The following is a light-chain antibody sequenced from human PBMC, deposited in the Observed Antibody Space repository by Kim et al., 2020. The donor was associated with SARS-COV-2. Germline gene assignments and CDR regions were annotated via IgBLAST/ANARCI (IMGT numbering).Light chain of an antibody. CDR3: LQYGSSPLT. CDR2: GAS. CDR1: QSISNSC. V-gene: IGKV3-20*01. J-gene: IGKJ4*01. Sequence: SPGERTTPSCRASQSISNSCLAWYQQKPGQAPRLLIYGASSRATGIPDRFSGSGSGTDFTFSISRLEPEDFAVYYCLQYGSSPLTFGGGTKVDIK.